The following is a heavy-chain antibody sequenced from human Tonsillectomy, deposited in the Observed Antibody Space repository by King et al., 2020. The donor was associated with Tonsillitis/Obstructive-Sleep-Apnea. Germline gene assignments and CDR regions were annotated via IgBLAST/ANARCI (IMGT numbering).Heavy chain of an antibody. Sequence: VQLVQSGLALKKPGASVRVSCRDSGYNFPRYGLNWVRQAPGQGLEWRGRIIVSSGDTEYAEKVRGRVTMTTDTSTTTVYMELARLTSGDTGVYYCARDWDTGPGPHAMGVWGQGTSVTVSS. CDR2: IIVSSGDT. CDR1: GYNFPRYG. D-gene: IGHD1-26*01. V-gene: IGHV1-18*01. J-gene: IGHJ6*02. CDR3: ARDWDTGPGPHAMGV.